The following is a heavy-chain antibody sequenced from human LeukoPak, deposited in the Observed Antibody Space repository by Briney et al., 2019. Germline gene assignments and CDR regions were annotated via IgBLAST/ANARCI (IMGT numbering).Heavy chain of an antibody. CDR3: AREGYCTNGVYYSSYYFDY. CDR1: GYTFTGYY. V-gene: IGHV1-2*02. CDR2: INPNSGGT. D-gene: IGHD2-8*01. Sequence: ASVKVSCKASGYTFTGYYMHWVRQAPGQGLEWMGWINPNSGGTNYAPKFQGRVTMTRDTSISTAYMELSRLRSDDTAVYYCAREGYCTNGVYYSSYYFDYWGQGTLVTVSS. J-gene: IGHJ4*02.